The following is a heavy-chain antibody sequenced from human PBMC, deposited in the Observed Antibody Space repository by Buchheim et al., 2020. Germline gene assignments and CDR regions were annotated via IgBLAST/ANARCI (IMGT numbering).Heavy chain of an antibody. D-gene: IGHD1-26*01. CDR2: IRYDGSNK. CDR1: GFTFSSYG. Sequence: QVQLVESGGGVVQPGRSLRLSCAASGFTFSSYGMHWVRQAPGKGLEWVAFIRYDGSNKYYADSVKGRFTISRDNSKSTLYLQMNSLRAEDTAVYYCAKGRIVGATWVYFDYWGQGTL. CDR3: AKGRIVGATWVYFDY. J-gene: IGHJ4*02. V-gene: IGHV3-30*02.